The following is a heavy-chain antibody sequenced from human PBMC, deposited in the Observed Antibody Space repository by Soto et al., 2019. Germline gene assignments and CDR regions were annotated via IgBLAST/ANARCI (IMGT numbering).Heavy chain of an antibody. D-gene: IGHD3-9*01. CDR3: ARLEGLATISYYFDF. CDR1: DDSINSDKYY. Sequence: QLQLQESGPGLVKPSETLSLTCSVSDDSINSDKYYWGWIRQPPGKRLEWIGSVYNRGNAYYNPSLQTRVTISLDKSKSQFSLKLNSVTAADSAVYFCARLEGLATISYYFDFWGPGALVTVSS. V-gene: IGHV4-39*01. CDR2: VYNRGNA. J-gene: IGHJ4*02.